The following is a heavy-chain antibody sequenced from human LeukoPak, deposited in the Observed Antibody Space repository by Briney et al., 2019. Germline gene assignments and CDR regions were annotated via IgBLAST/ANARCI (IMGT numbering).Heavy chain of an antibody. J-gene: IGHJ4*02. CDR3: ARGVRGVIIPFDY. D-gene: IGHD3-10*01. CDR2: ISGSGGST. V-gene: IGHV3-21*01. Sequence: GGSLRLSCAASGFTFSSHGMHWVRQAPGKGLEWVSAISGSGGSTYYADSVKGRFTISRDNAKNSLYLQMNSLRAEDTAVYYCARGVRGVIIPFDYWGQGTLVTVSS. CDR1: GFTFSSHG.